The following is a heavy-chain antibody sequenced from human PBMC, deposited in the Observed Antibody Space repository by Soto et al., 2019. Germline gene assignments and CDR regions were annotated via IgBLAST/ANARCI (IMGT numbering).Heavy chain of an antibody. V-gene: IGHV3-30-3*01. J-gene: IGHJ4*02. D-gene: IGHD5-18*01. CDR2: ISYDGSNK. CDR3: ATGYSYGSEGFDY. CDR1: GFTFSSYA. Sequence: GESLRLSCAASGFTFSSYAMHWVRQAPGKGLEWVAVISYDGSNKYYADSVKGRFTISRDNSKNTLYLQMNSLRAEDTAVYYCATGYSYGSEGFDYWGQGT.